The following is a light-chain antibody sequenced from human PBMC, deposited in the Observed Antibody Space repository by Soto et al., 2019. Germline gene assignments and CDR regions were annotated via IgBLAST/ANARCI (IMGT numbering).Light chain of an antibody. V-gene: IGKV3-15*01. CDR2: SAS. CDR1: ESVSSN. J-gene: IGKJ4*01. CDR3: QQYNKWPLT. Sequence: EIVMTQSPATLSVSQRERATLSCRASESVSSNLAWYQQKPGQAPRLLSYSASSRATGIPARFSGSGSGTEFTLTISSLQSEDFAVYYCQQYNKWPLTFGGGTKVEIK.